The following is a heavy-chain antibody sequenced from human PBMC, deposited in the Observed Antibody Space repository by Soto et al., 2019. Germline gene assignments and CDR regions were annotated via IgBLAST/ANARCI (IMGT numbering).Heavy chain of an antibody. D-gene: IGHD5-12*01. V-gene: IGHV1-69*02. CDR2: IIPILGIA. Sequence: ASVKVSCKASGGTFSSYTISWVRQAPGQGLEWMGRIIPILGIANYAQKFQGRVTITADKSTSTAYMELSSLRSEDTAVYYCARGPQRWLRLEADYYYYMDVWGKGTTVTVSS. CDR1: GGTFSSYT. CDR3: ARGPQRWLRLEADYYYYMDV. J-gene: IGHJ6*03.